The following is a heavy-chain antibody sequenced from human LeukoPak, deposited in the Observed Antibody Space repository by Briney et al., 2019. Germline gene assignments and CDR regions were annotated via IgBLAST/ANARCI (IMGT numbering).Heavy chain of an antibody. V-gene: IGHV3-72*01. J-gene: IGHJ4*02. CDR3: ARDYDYGDYPGY. Sequence: PGGSLRLSCAASGFTFIDHSMDWVRQAPGKGVEWVGRTRNKGNSYITEYAASVQGRFTISRDDSKNSLYLQMNSLRAEDTALYYCARDYDYGDYPGYWGQGTLVTVSS. CDR2: TRNKGNSYIT. CDR1: GFTFIDHS. D-gene: IGHD4-17*01.